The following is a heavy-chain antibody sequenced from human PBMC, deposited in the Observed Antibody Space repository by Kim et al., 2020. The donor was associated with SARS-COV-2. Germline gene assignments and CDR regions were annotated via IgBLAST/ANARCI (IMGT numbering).Heavy chain of an antibody. Sequence: YADSVKGRVTISRDNAKNTLHLQMNSLRAEDTAVYHCVRNRAYYDMAVWGQGTTVTVSS. J-gene: IGHJ6*02. V-gene: IGHV3-74*01. CDR3: VRNRAYYDMAV.